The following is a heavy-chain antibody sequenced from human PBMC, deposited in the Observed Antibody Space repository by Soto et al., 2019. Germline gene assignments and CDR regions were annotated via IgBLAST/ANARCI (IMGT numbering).Heavy chain of an antibody. CDR3: ARAPLGYYDSSGYLDY. V-gene: IGHV1-18*04. J-gene: IGHJ4*02. Sequence: GASVQVSCKTSGYTFTSYGISWVRQATGQGLEWMGWISAYNGNTNYAQKLQGRVTMTTDTSTSTAYMELRSLRSDDTAVYYCARAPLGYYDSSGYLDYWGQGTLVTVSS. CDR1: GYTFTSYG. CDR2: ISAYNGNT. D-gene: IGHD3-22*01.